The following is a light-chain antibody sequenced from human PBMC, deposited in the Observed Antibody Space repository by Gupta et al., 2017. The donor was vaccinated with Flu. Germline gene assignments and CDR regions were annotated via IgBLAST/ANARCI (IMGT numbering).Light chain of an antibody. V-gene: IGLV1-40*01. CDR1: SSNIGAGYD. J-gene: IGLJ2*01. CDR3: QSYDSSLSGSVV. CDR2: GNS. Sequence: QSVLTQPPSVSGAPGQRVTISCTGSSSNIGAGYDVHWYQHLPGTAPKLLIYGNSNRPSGVPDRFSCSKSGTSASLAITGLQAEDEADYYCQSYDSSLSGSVVFGGGTKLTVL.